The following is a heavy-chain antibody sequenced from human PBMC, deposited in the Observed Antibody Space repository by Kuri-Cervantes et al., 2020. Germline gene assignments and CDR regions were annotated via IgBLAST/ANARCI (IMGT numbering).Heavy chain of an antibody. CDR3: AREVTMVRGGMDV. CDR2: IYYSGST. V-gene: IGHV4-31*02. J-gene: IGHJ6*02. D-gene: IGHD3-10*01. CDR1: GGSISSGGYY. Sequence: SCTVSGGSISSGGYYWSWIRQHPGKGLEWIGYIYYSGSTYYNPSLKSRVTISVDTSKNQFSLKLSSVTAADTAVYYCAREVTMVRGGMDVWGQGTTVTVSS.